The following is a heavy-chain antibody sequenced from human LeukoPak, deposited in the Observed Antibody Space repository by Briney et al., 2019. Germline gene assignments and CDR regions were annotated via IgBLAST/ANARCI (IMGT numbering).Heavy chain of an antibody. CDR2: IYTSGST. J-gene: IGHJ5*02. CDR1: GGSISSGSYY. CDR3: ARGDSSSWYVGNWFDP. V-gene: IGHV4-61*02. Sequence: SETLSLTCTVSGGSISSGSYYWSWIRQPAGKGLEWIGRIYTSGSTNYNPSPKSRVTISVDTSKNQFSLKLSSVTAADTAVYYCARGDSSSWYVGNWFDPWGQGTLVTVSS. D-gene: IGHD6-13*01.